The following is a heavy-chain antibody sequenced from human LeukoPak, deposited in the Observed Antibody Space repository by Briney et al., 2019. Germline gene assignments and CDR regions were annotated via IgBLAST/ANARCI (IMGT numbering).Heavy chain of an antibody. D-gene: IGHD3-3*01. CDR1: GGSISSGGYS. J-gene: IGHJ5*02. V-gene: IGHV4-30-2*02. Sequence: PSQTLSLTCAVSGGSISSGGYSWSWIRQPPGKGLEWIGYIYHSGSTYYNPSLKSRVTISVDRSKNQFSLKLSSVTAADTAVYYCARRFLTIDNWFDPWGQGTLVTVSS. CDR2: IYHSGST. CDR3: ARRFLTIDNWFDP.